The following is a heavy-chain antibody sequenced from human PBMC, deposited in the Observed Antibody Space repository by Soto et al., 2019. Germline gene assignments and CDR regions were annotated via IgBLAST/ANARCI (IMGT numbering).Heavy chain of an antibody. CDR1: GGSVSSGSYY. Sequence: SETLSLTCTVSGGSVSSGSYYWSWIRQPPGKGLEWIGYIYYSGSTNYNPSLKSRVTISVDTSKNQFSLKLSSVTAADTAVYYCARVLILGYCSGGSCWAVPYGMDVWGQGTTVTVSS. J-gene: IGHJ6*02. CDR3: ARVLILGYCSGGSCWAVPYGMDV. V-gene: IGHV4-61*01. D-gene: IGHD2-15*01. CDR2: IYYSGST.